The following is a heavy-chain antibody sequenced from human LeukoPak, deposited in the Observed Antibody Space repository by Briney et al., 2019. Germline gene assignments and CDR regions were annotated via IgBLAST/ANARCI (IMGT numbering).Heavy chain of an antibody. Sequence: SETLSLTCTVSGGSISSYYWSWIRQPPGKGLEWIGYIYHSGSTDYNPSIKSRVTMSVDTSKNQFSLKLSSVTAADTAVYYCARLYGSGSYEDYWGQGTLVTVSS. D-gene: IGHD3-10*01. V-gene: IGHV4-59*12. CDR2: IYHSGST. J-gene: IGHJ4*02. CDR3: ARLYGSGSYEDY. CDR1: GGSISSYY.